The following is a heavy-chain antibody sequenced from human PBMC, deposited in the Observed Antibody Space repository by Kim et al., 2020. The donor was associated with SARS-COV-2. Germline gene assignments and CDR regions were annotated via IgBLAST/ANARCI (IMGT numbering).Heavy chain of an antibody. V-gene: IGHV3-74*01. CDR2: IKSDGSRT. CDR3: VKSGGGSNWFDS. CDR1: GFTFSDYW. D-gene: IGHD3-16*01. J-gene: IGHJ5*01. Sequence: GGSLRLSCAASGFTFSDYWMHWVRQAPGKGLVWVSRIKSDGSRTDYADSVKGRFTISRDNAKNTLYLQMNSLRAEDTAVYYCVKSGGGSNWFDSWGQGTLVTVSS.